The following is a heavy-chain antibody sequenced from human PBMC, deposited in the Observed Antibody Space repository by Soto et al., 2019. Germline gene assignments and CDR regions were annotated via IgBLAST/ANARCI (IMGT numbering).Heavy chain of an antibody. D-gene: IGHD7-27*01. CDR3: ARDLTPADY. J-gene: IGHJ4*02. V-gene: IGHV1-18*01. Sequence: QVQLVQSGAEVKKPGASVKVSCKASGSTFPALVISWVRQPPGQGLEWMGWISAYNGKPNYAQKLQGRVTMTTDPSTSTAYMELRSLRSDDTAVYYCARDLTPADYWGQGTLVTVSS. CDR1: GSTFPALV. CDR2: ISAYNGKP.